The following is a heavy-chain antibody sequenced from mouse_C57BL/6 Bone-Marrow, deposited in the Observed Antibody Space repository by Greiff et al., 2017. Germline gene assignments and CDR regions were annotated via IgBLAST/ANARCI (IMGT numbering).Heavy chain of an antibody. D-gene: IGHD1-1*01. V-gene: IGHV1-15*01. Sequence: QVQLKESGAELVRPGASVTLSCKASGYTFTDYEMHWVKQTPVHGLEWIGAIDPETGGTAYNQKFKGKAILTADKSSSTAYMELRSLTSEDSAVYYCTVLLRSSLGDYWGQGTTLTVSS. CDR3: TVLLRSSLGDY. CDR1: GYTFTDYE. CDR2: IDPETGGT. J-gene: IGHJ2*01.